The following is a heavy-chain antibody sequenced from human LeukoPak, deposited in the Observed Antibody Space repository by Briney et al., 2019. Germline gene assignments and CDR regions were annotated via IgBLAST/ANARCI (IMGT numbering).Heavy chain of an antibody. D-gene: IGHD3-22*01. CDR2: ISSSSSTT. J-gene: IGHJ4*02. V-gene: IGHV3-48*04. CDR1: GFSFSSYS. CDR3: AKRGVVIRVILVGFHKEAYYFDS. Sequence: GGSLRLSCVASGFSFSSYSTNWVRQAPGKGLEWVSYISSSSSTTYYADSVKGRFTVSRDNAKNSVYLQMNSLGAEDTAVYFCAKRGVVIRVILVGFHKEAYYFDSWGQGALVTVSS.